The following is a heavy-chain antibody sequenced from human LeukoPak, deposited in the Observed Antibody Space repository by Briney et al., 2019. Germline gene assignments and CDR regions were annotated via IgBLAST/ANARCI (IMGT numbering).Heavy chain of an antibody. D-gene: IGHD2-2*01. CDR3: ASAYCSSTSCHWEYYYMDV. CDR1: GGSISSGGYY. J-gene: IGHJ6*03. Sequence: PSETLSLTCTVSGGSISSGGYYWSWIRQPPGKGLEWIGYIYHSGSTYYNPSLKSRVTISVDRSKNQFSLKLSSVTAADTAVYYCASAYCSSTSCHWEYYYMDVWGKGTTVTVSS. CDR2: IYHSGST. V-gene: IGHV4-30-2*01.